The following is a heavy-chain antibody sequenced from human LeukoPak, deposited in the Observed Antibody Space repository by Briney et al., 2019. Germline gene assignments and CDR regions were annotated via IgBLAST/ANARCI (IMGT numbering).Heavy chain of an antibody. V-gene: IGHV4-59*01. J-gene: IGHJ4*02. CDR3: AGSLFGYSGYDFPGY. CDR2: MYYSGST. Sequence: PSETLSLTCSVSGGSISSYYWSWIRQPPGKGLEWIGYMYYSGSTNYNPSLKSRVTMSVDTSKNQFSLKLRSVTAADTAVYYCAGSLFGYSGYDFPGYWGQGTLVTVSS. D-gene: IGHD5-12*01. CDR1: GGSISSYY.